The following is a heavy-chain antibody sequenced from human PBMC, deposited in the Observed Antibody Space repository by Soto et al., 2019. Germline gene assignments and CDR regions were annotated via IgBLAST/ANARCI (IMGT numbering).Heavy chain of an antibody. V-gene: IGHV4-34*01. Sequence: SETLSLTCAVYGGSFTGYYWSWVRQPPGKGLEWIGEIYHSGSTNYNPSLKSRVTISVDKSKNQFSLKLSSVTAADTAVYYCARVIGTIFGVVIMDYYYGMDVWGQGTTVTVSS. D-gene: IGHD3-3*01. J-gene: IGHJ6*02. CDR2: IYHSGST. CDR3: ARVIGTIFGVVIMDYYYGMDV. CDR1: GGSFTGYY.